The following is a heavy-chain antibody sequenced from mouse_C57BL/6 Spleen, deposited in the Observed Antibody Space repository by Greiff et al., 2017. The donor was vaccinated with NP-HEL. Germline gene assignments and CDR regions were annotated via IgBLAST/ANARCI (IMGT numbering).Heavy chain of an antibody. CDR2: ISSGSSTI. Sequence: EVKVVESGGGLVKPGGSLKLSCAASGFTFSDYGMHWVRQAPEKGLEWVAYISSGSSTIYYADTVQGRFTISRANAKNTLFLQMTSLRSGATAMYYGARRYGSSRYYAMDYWGQGTSVTVSS. J-gene: IGHJ4*01. V-gene: IGHV5-17*01. D-gene: IGHD1-1*01. CDR3: ARRYGSSRYYAMDY. CDR1: GFTFSDYG.